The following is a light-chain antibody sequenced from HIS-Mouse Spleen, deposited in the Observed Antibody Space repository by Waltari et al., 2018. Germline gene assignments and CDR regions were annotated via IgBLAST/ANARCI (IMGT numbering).Light chain of an antibody. CDR3: AAWDDSLSGPV. CDR1: SSNIGSNY. J-gene: IGLJ3*02. Sequence: QSVLTQPPSASGTPGPRVTISCSGSSSNIGSNYVYWYQQLPGTSPKLLISRNNHRPSGVPDRFSGSKSGTSASLAISGLRSEDEADYYCAAWDDSLSGPVFGGGTKLTVL. V-gene: IGLV1-47*01. CDR2: RNN.